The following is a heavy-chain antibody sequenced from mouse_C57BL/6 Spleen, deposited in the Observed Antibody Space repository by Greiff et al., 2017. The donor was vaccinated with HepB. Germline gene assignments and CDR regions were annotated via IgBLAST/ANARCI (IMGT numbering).Heavy chain of an antibody. CDR3: ARTPLYYGNSWFAY. V-gene: IGHV1-18*01. J-gene: IGHJ3*01. CDR2: INPNNGGT. CDR1: GYTFTDYN. D-gene: IGHD2-1*01. Sequence: VQLQQSGPELVKPGASVKIPCKASGYTFTDYNMDWVKQSHGKSLEWIGDINPNNGGTIYNQKFKGKATLTVDKSSSTAYMELRSLTSEDTAVYYCARTPLYYGNSWFAYWGQGTLVTVSA.